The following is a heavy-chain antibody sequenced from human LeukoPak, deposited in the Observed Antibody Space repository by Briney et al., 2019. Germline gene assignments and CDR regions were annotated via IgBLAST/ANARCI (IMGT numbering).Heavy chain of an antibody. Sequence: GGSLPLSCAASGFTVSSNYMSWVRQAPGKGLEWDSVIYSGGSTYYADSVKGRFTISRDNSKNTLHLQMNSLRAEDTAVYYCARDLSYDFWSGYSMDSGVFYYYGMDVWGQGTTVTVSS. V-gene: IGHV3-66*01. CDR2: IYSGGST. J-gene: IGHJ6*02. CDR3: ARDLSYDFWSGYSMDSGVFYYYGMDV. D-gene: IGHD3-3*01. CDR1: GFTVSSNY.